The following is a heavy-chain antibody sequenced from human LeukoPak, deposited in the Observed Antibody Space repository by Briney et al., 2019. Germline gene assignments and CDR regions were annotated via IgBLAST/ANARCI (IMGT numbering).Heavy chain of an antibody. CDR1: GGSFSGYY. CDR2: YKHSGGT. CDR3: ARGQWEVRGIIITQLDY. V-gene: IGHV4-34*01. J-gene: IGHJ4*02. D-gene: IGHD3-10*01. Sequence: SETLSLTCAVYGGSFSGYYWSWIRQPPGKGLEWIGEYKHSGGTNYNPSLKSRVTISVDTSKKQFSLTLTSVTAADTAVYYCARGQWEVRGIIITQLDYWGQGTLVTVSS.